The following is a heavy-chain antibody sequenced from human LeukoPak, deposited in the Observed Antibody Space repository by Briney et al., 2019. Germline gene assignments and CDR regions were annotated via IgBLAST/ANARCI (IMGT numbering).Heavy chain of an antibody. J-gene: IGHJ4*02. Sequence: GGSLRLSCAASGFTFSDYSMNWVRQAPGKGLEWVSYISSSSSTIYYADSVKGRFTISRDNAKNSLYLQMNSLRAEDTAVYFCTRGGSYSLAIGYWGQGTLLTVSS. D-gene: IGHD1-26*01. CDR3: TRGGSYSLAIGY. CDR1: GFTFSDYS. V-gene: IGHV3-48*01. CDR2: ISSSSSTI.